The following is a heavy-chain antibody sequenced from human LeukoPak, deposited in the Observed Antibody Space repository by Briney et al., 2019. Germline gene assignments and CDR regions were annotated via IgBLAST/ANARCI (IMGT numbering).Heavy chain of an antibody. D-gene: IGHD3-22*01. Sequence: ASVKVSCKTSGYTFTGYYMHWVRQAPGQGLEWMGRINPNSGGTNYAQKFQGRVTMTRDTSISTAYMELSRLRSDDTAVYYCARDAYDSSGYPGGYWGQGTQVTVSS. V-gene: IGHV1-2*06. J-gene: IGHJ4*02. CDR2: INPNSGGT. CDR3: ARDAYDSSGYPGGY. CDR1: GYTFTGYY.